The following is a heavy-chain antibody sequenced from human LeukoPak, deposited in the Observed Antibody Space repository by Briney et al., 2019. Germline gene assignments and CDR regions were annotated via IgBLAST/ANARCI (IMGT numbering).Heavy chain of an antibody. CDR2: IYHSGST. CDR1: GGSFSGYY. Sequence: SETLSLTCAVYGGSFSGYYWSWIRQPPGKGLEWIGYIYHSGSTYYNPSLKSRVTISVDRSKNQFSLKLSSVTAADTAVYYCARDNGWFDPWGQGTLITVAS. CDR3: ARDNGWFDP. D-gene: IGHD2-8*01. V-gene: IGHV4-30-2*01. J-gene: IGHJ5*02.